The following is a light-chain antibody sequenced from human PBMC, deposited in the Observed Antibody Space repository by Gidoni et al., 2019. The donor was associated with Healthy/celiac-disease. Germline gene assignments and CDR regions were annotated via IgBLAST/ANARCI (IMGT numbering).Light chain of an antibody. V-gene: IGKV1-39*01. J-gene: IGKJ3*01. Sequence: DIKMTHPASSLSASVGDRVTSTCRASQSISSYLNCYQQKPGKAPKLLIYAASSLQSGVPSRFSGSGSGPDFHLTISSLQPEDLATSYCHQRYSTPPPFTFGPGTKVDIK. CDR1: QSISSY. CDR3: HQRYSTPPPFT. CDR2: AAS.